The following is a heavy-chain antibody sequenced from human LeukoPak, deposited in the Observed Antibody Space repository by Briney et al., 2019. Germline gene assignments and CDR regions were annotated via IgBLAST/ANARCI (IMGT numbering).Heavy chain of an antibody. Sequence: GASVKVSCKASGGTFSSYAISWVRQAPGQGLEWMGGIIPIFGTANYAQKFQGRVTITADKSTSTAYMELSSLRAEDTAVYYCGRGGSPYPGVGVMDSNWFDPWGQGTLVTVSS. J-gene: IGHJ5*02. D-gene: IGHD3-16*01. CDR2: IIPIFGTA. CDR3: GRGGSPYPGVGVMDSNWFDP. V-gene: IGHV1-69*06. CDR1: GGTFSSYA.